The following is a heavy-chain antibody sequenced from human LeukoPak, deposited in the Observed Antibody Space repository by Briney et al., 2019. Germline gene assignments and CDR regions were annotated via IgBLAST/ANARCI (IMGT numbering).Heavy chain of an antibody. D-gene: IGHD6-13*01. V-gene: IGHV1-2*02. J-gene: IGHJ5*02. CDR3: AREKIAAAGGFDP. CDR1: GYTFTGYY. Sequence: ASVKVSCKASGYTFTGYYMHWVRQAPGQGLEWMGWINPNSGGTNYAQKFQGRVTMTRDTSISTAYMELSRLRSDDTAVYYCAREKIAAAGGFDPWGQATLVTVSS. CDR2: INPNSGGT.